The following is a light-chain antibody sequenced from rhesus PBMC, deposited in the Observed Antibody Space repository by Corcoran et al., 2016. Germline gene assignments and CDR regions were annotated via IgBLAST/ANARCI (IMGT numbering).Light chain of an antibody. V-gene: IGKV3-24*04. Sequence: EIVMTQSPATLALSPGERATLSCRASQSVSSYLAWYQQNPGQAPRLLIYGASSRATGIPDRFRGSGSGTECTLTISSLEPEDVGVYFCLQSSNWPQTFGQGTKVEIK. CDR3: LQSSNWPQT. J-gene: IGKJ1*01. CDR1: QSVSSY. CDR2: GAS.